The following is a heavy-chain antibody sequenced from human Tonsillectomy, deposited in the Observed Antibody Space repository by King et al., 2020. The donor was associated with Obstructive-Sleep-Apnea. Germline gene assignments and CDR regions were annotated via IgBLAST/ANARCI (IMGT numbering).Heavy chain of an antibody. CDR2: MNSKRGNT. J-gene: IGHJ2*01. V-gene: IGHV1-8*01. Sequence: VQLVESGAEVKKPGASVKVSCKASGYTFTNYDINWVRKATGQGLEWMGWMNSKRGNTVHAQKFQGRVNMNRSTSITTAYMEMSSRGSEDTAVYYCAGAPSGANWTTLNSYFDLWGRGTLVTVSS. CDR1: GYTFTNYD. CDR3: AGAPSGANWTTLNSYFDL. D-gene: IGHD1-20*01.